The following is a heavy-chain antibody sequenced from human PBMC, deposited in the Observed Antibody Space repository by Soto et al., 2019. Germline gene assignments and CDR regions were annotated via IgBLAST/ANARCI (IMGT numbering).Heavy chain of an antibody. Sequence: EVQLVESGGGLVQPGGSLRLSCAASGFTFSSYSMNWVRQAPGKGLEWVSYISSSSSTIYYADSVKGRFTISRDNAKNSLYLQMNSLRDVDTAVYYCARDIPYGPGGMDVWGQGTTVTVSS. D-gene: IGHD4-17*01. CDR1: GFTFSSYS. CDR2: ISSSSSTI. J-gene: IGHJ6*02. V-gene: IGHV3-48*02. CDR3: ARDIPYGPGGMDV.